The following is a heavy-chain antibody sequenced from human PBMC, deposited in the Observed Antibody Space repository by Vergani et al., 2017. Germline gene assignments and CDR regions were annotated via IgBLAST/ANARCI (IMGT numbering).Heavy chain of an antibody. CDR2: VYTSGMT. J-gene: IGHJ6*03. V-gene: IGHV4-61*02. CDR3: ARAGLPFYAFYMDV. Sequence: QVQLQESGPRLVRPSQTLSLTCTVSGGSINTGAYYWSWIRQPAGKGLEWIGRVYTSGMTNYNPSLKSQVTILADRSKSQLSLKLTSVTAGDTAVYFCARAGLPFYAFYMDVWGKGITVTVSS. D-gene: IGHD2/OR15-2a*01. CDR1: GGSINTGAYY.